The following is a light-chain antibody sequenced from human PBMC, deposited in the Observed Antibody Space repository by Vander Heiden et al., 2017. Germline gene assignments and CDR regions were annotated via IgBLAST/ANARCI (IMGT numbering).Light chain of an antibody. CDR3: QKYNSVPRGVT. CDR2: AAS. CDR1: QGISNY. Sequence: DIQMTKSPSSLSASVGDRVTITCRASQGISNYLAWYQQKPGKVPKLLIYAASTLQSGVPSRFSGSGSGTDFTLTISSLRPEDVATYYCQKYNSVPRGVTFGPGTKVDIK. J-gene: IGKJ3*01. V-gene: IGKV1-27*01.